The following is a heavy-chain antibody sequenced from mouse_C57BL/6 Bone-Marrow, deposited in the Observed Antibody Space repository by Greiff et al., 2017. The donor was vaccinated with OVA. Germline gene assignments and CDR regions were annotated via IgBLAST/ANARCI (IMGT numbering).Heavy chain of an antibody. CDR2: IDPETGGT. CDR3: TRPSTVVAFYYYAMDD. CDR1: GYTFTDYE. J-gene: IGHJ4*01. D-gene: IGHD1-1*01. V-gene: IGHV1-15*01. Sequence: QVQLQQSGAELVRPGASVTLSCKASGYTFTDYEMHWVKQTPVHGLEWIGAIDPETGGTAYNQKFKGKAILTADKSSSTAYMELRSLTSEDSAVYYCTRPSTVVAFYYYAMDDWGQGTSVTVSS.